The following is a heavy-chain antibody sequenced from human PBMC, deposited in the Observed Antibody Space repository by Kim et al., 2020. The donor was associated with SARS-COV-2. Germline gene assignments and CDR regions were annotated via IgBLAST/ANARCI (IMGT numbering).Heavy chain of an antibody. CDR2: ISYDGSNK. CDR3: ARDSPEYYYYMDV. CDR1: GFTFSSYA. J-gene: IGHJ6*03. V-gene: IGHV3-30-3*01. Sequence: GGSLRLSCAASGFTFSSYAMHWVRQAPGKGLEWVAVISYDGSNKYYADSVKGRFTISRDNSKNTLYLQMNSLRAEDTAVYYCARDSPEYYYYMDVWGKGTTVTVSS.